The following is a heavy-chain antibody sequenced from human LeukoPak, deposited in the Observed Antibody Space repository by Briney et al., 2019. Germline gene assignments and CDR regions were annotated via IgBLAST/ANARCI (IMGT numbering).Heavy chain of an antibody. D-gene: IGHD3-22*01. CDR3: ARVAHDSNGYYFNDF. CDR2: INSDGGGT. Sequence: SGGSLRLSCAASGFIFSSYWMQWVRQAPGKGLLWVSRINSDGGGTSYVDSVKGRFTISRDNAKNTLYLQMNSLRAEDTALYYCARVAHDSNGYYFNDFWGQGTLVTVSS. CDR1: GFIFSSYW. J-gene: IGHJ4*02. V-gene: IGHV3-74*01.